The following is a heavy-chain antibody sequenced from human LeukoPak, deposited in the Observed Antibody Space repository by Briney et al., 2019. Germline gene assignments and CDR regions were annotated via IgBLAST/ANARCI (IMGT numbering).Heavy chain of an antibody. Sequence: GGSLRLSCAASGFTFSSYSMNWVRQAPGKGLEWVSSISSSSGSIYYADLVKGRFTISRDNAKNSLYLQMNSLRAEDTAVYYCARDTYDSSGYYYQDYWGQGTLVTVSS. D-gene: IGHD3-22*01. CDR1: GFTFSSYS. CDR3: ARDTYDSSGYYYQDY. J-gene: IGHJ4*02. CDR2: ISSSSGSI. V-gene: IGHV3-21*01.